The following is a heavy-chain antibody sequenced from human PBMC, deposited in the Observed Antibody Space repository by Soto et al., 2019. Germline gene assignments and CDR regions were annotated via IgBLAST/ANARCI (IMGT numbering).Heavy chain of an antibody. V-gene: IGHV3-23*01. D-gene: IGHD3-22*01. J-gene: IGHJ4*02. CDR1: GFTFSSYA. CDR3: ATSSGYYPDYFDY. Sequence: EVQLLESGGGLVQPGGSLRLSCAASGFTFSSYAMNWVRQAPGKGLEWVSAISGSGDSTYYADSVRGRFIISSDSSKNTLYLQMNSLRAEDMAVYYCATSSGYYPDYFDYWGQGTLVTVSS. CDR2: ISGSGDST.